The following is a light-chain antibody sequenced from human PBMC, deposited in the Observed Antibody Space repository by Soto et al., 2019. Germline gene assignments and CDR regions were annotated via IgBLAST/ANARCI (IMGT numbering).Light chain of an antibody. CDR3: QHSYSNILS. V-gene: IGKV1-39*01. CDR1: QNIYTY. CDR2: ASS. Sequence: DIQLTESASSLSASVGDRVTISCRASQNIYTYVNWYQLKPGKDPNLLIFASSTLQSGVPSRFSSSGSGADFSPTISSLQPEDFAPYYCQHSYSNILSFGGGTKVEL. J-gene: IGKJ4*01.